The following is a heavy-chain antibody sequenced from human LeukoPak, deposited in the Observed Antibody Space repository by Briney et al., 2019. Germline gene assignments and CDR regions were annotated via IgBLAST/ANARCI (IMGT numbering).Heavy chain of an antibody. J-gene: IGHJ4*02. CDR3: AKGGYSSGWFDY. CDR1: GFTFSSYA. CDR2: ISGSGGST. D-gene: IGHD6-19*01. V-gene: IGHV3-23*01. Sequence: GGPLRLSCAASGFTFSSYAMSWVRQAPGKGLEWVSAISGSGGSTYYADSVKGRFTISRDNSKNTLYLQMNSLRAEDTAVYYCAKGGYSSGWFDYWGQGTLVTVSS.